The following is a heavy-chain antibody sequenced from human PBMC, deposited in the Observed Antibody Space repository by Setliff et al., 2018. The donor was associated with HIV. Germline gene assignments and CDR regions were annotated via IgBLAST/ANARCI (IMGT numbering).Heavy chain of an antibody. CDR2: IYYSGST. D-gene: IGHD7-27*01. CDR3: ARGDRANCGLAFDI. V-gene: IGHV4-31*03. J-gene: IGHJ3*02. CDR1: GGSISSGGYY. Sequence: ASETLSLTCTVSGGSISSGGYYWSWIRQQPGKGLEWIGYIYYSGSTYYNPSLKSRVSTSVDTSKNQFSLKLSSVAAADTAVYYCARGDRANCGLAFDIWGQGTMVTVSS.